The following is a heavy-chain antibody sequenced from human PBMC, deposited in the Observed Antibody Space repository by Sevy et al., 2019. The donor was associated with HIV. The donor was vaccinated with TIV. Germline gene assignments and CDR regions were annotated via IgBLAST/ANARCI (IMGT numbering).Heavy chain of an antibody. J-gene: IGHJ6*03. V-gene: IGHV3-48*03. CDR1: GFTFSSYE. CDR3: ARWDCSSTSCYMDYYYMDV. D-gene: IGHD2-2*02. CDR2: ISSSGSTI. Sequence: GGSLRLSCAASGFTFSSYEMNWVRQAPGKGLEWVSYISSSGSTIYYADSVKGRFTISRDNAKNSLYLQMNSLRAEDTAVYYCARWDCSSTSCYMDYYYMDVWGKGTTVTISS.